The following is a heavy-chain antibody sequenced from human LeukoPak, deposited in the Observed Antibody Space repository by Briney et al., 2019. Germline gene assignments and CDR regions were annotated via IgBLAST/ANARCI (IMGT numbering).Heavy chain of an antibody. V-gene: IGHV3-11*01. D-gene: IGHD3-22*01. CDR1: GFTFSDYY. Sequence: GGSLRLSFAASGFTFSDYYMSWIRQAPGKGLEWVSYICDSDRTIYYADSVKGRFTISRDNAKNSVYLQMNNLRAEDTAVYYCARDRLGDYDHSGYYDKWGQGTLVTVSS. CDR2: ICDSDRTI. J-gene: IGHJ4*02. CDR3: ARDRLGDYDHSGYYDK.